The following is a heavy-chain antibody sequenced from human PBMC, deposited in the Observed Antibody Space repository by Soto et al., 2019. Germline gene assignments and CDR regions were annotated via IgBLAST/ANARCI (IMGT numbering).Heavy chain of an antibody. J-gene: IGHJ4*02. V-gene: IGHV1-8*01. CDR2: MNCNSGDK. D-gene: IGHD2-2*01. CDR1: GYPFISND. Sequence: GASVKVSCKASGYPFISNDITWVRQAPGQGLEWKGRMNCNSGDKGYAPRFQGRNNMTRNTSICTAYMELSSLTSEDTAVYYCARDSTSPDYWGQGTLVTVSS. CDR3: ARDSTSPDY.